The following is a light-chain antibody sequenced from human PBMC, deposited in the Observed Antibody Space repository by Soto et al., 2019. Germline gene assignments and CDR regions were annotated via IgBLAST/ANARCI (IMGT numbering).Light chain of an antibody. V-gene: IGLV1-51*02. J-gene: IGLJ1*01. CDR1: SSNLGINF. CDR3: ATWDGSLSVGV. CDR2: ENN. Sequence: QSALPQPPSVSAAPEQKVTISCSRGSSNLGINFVSWYQQFPGGVPKLLIYENNKRPSGIPDRFSGAKSGTSATLDITGLQAGDEADYYCATWDGSLSVGVFGGGTKVTVL.